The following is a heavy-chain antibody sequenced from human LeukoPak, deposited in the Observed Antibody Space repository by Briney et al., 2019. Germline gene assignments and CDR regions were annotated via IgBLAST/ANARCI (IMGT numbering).Heavy chain of an antibody. CDR1: GGSMSSYY. V-gene: IGHV4-59*01. CDR2: IYYSGSM. CDR3: ARARVAVAGFFDY. J-gene: IGHJ4*01. D-gene: IGHD6-19*01. Sequence: SETLSLTCTVSGGSMSSYYWSWIRQPPGKGLEWIGYIYYSGSMNYNPSLKSRVAMSIDTSKNQNRFSLKLTSVTAADTAVYYCARARVAVAGFFDYWGHGTLVTVSS.